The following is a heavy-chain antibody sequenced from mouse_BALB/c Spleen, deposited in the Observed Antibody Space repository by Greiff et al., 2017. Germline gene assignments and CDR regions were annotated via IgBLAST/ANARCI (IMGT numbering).Heavy chain of an antibody. Sequence: EVQLQESGPGLVKPSQSLSLTCTVTGYSITSDYAWNWIRQFPGNKLEWMGYISYSGSTSYNPSLKSRISITRDTSKNQFFLQLNSVTTEDTATYYCARSGYYGSRTWFAYWGQGTLVTVSA. CDR3: ARSGYYGSRTWFAY. CDR2: ISYSGST. J-gene: IGHJ3*01. CDR1: GYSITSDYA. V-gene: IGHV3-2*02. D-gene: IGHD1-1*01.